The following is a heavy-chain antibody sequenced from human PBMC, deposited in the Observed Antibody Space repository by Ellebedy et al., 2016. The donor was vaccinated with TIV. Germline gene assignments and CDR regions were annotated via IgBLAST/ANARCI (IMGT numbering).Heavy chain of an antibody. CDR1: GFTFSNYW. J-gene: IGHJ4*02. CDR3: ATDQAGGLGIDY. V-gene: IGHV3-74*01. Sequence: PGGSLRLSCAASGFTFSNYWMHWVRQAPGKGLVWVSQINIDGSGTNYADSVKGRFSISRDNAKSTLYLQMNTLRAEDTAVYYCATDQAGGLGIDYWGQGTLVTVSS. D-gene: IGHD3-10*01. CDR2: INIDGSGT.